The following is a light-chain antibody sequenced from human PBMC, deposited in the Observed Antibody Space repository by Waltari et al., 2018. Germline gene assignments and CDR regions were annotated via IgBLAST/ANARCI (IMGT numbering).Light chain of an antibody. J-gene: IGKJ1*01. Sequence: DIVLTQTPLSLSVTPGQPAFISCKSSQRLLLSDGRTFMYWYVQKAGQSPQLLIYEGSKRFSGVPDRFSGSGSGTEFTLHITRVEADDVGVYFCMQSLDLRTFGQGTRVEVK. CDR2: EGS. CDR3: MQSLDLRT. CDR1: QRLLLSDGRTF. V-gene: IGKV2D-29*02.